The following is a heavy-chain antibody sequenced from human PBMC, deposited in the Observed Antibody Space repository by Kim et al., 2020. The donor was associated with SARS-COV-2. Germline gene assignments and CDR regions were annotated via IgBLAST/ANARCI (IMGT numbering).Heavy chain of an antibody. CDR3: GKETGKYYFDY. V-gene: IGHV3-9*01. Sequence: IDYADSVKGRFTIPRDYAKNSLYLQMNSLRAEDTALYYCGKETGKYYFDYWGQGTLVTVSS. J-gene: IGHJ4*02. CDR2: I.